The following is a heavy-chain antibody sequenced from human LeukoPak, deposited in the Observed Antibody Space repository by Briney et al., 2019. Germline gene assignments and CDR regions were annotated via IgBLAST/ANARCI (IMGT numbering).Heavy chain of an antibody. CDR2: ITTNSM. Sequence: GGSLRLSCVASGFTFSSYSMNWVRQAPGKGLEWISYITTNSMYYADSVKGRFTISRDNRKNLLHLQMNSLRPDDSAVYYCVKDLGSAITSALALDVWGQGITVTVSS. D-gene: IGHD2-15*01. CDR3: VKDLGSAITSALALDV. J-gene: IGHJ6*02. CDR1: GFTFSSYS. V-gene: IGHV3-48*04.